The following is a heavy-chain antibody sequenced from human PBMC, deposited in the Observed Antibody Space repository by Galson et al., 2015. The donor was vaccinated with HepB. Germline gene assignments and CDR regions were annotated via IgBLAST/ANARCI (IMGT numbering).Heavy chain of an antibody. CDR3: ARKGWGSYRYDY. Sequence: QVQLQESGPGLVKPSETLSLTCTVSGGSISSYYWSWIRQPPGKGLEWIGYIYYSGSTNYNPSLKSRVTISVDTSKNQFSLKLSSVTAADTAVYYCARKGWGSYRYDYWGQGTLVTVSS. J-gene: IGHJ4*02. D-gene: IGHD3-16*02. CDR1: GGSISSYY. V-gene: IGHV4-59*12. CDR2: IYYSGST.